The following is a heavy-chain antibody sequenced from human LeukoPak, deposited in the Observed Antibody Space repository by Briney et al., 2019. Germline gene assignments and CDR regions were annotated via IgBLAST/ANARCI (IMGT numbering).Heavy chain of an antibody. CDR2: IYYSGST. CDR3: ARVGELFSSWWFGP. CDR1: GGSISSGSYY. V-gene: IGHV4-39*07. J-gene: IGHJ5*02. Sequence: PSQTLSLTCTVSGGSISSGSYYWGWIRQPPGKGLEWIGSIYYSGSTYYNPSLKSRVTISVDTSKNQFSLKLSSVTAADTAVYYCARVGELFSSWWFGPWGQGTLVTVSS. D-gene: IGHD3-10*01.